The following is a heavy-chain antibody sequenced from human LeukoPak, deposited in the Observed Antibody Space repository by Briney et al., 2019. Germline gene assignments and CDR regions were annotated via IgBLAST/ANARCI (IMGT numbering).Heavy chain of an antibody. CDR1: GGSISSGNYY. V-gene: IGHV4-30-4*08. D-gene: IGHD4-11*01. Sequence: SETLSLTCTVSGGSISSGNYYWSWIRQPPGKGLEWIGYIFYSGSTYYNPSLKSRVTISVDASKNQFSLKLSSVTAADTAVYYCAKDYSNYAGIDYWGQGTLVTVSS. CDR3: AKDYSNYAGIDY. J-gene: IGHJ4*02. CDR2: IFYSGST.